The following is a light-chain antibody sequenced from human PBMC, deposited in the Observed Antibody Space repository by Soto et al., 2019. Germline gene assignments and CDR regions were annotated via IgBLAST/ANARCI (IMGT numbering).Light chain of an antibody. CDR1: PSDVGGYTY. J-gene: IGLJ1*01. V-gene: IGLV2-14*01. CDR2: DVS. CDR3: SSYTSSSTYV. Sequence: QSALTQPASVSGSPGRWITIPCPGTPSDVGGYTYASWYQQHPGKAPKPMIYDVSNRPSGVSNRFSGSKSGNTASLTISGLQAEDEADYYCSSYTSSSTYVFGTGTKVTVL.